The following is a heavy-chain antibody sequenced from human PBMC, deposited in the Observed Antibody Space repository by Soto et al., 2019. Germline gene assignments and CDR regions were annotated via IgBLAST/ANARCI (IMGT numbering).Heavy chain of an antibody. V-gene: IGHV1-69*02. CDR2: IIPILGIA. CDR3: ARFPQTAIVGAAYFDY. CDR1: GGTFSSYI. Sequence: QVQLVQSGAEVKKPGSSVKVSCKASGGTFSSYIISWVRQAPGQGLEWMGRIIPILGIANYAQKFQGRVTITADKSTSTAYMELSSLRSEDTAVYYCARFPQTAIVGAAYFDYWGQEPWSPSPQ. D-gene: IGHD1-26*01. J-gene: IGHJ4*01.